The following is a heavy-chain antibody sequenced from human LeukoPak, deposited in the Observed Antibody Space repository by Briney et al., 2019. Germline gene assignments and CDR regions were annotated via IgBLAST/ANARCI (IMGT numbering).Heavy chain of an antibody. CDR2: VDGGGGGT. V-gene: IGHV3-23*01. CDR1: GFTLSSYA. Sequence: GGSLRLSCAASGFTLSSYAMTWVRQAPGRGLEWVSSVDGGGGGTYYADSVKGRFTISRDNSKDTLYLQMNGLRAEDTAVYFCSKQSAGSAAWYSLHYDFWGQGTLVTVSS. J-gene: IGHJ4*02. CDR3: SKQSAGSAAWYSLHYDF. D-gene: IGHD6-13*01.